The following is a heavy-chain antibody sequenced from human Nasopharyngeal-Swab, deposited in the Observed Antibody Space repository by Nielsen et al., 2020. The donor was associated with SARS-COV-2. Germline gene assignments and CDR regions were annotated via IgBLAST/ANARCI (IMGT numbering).Heavy chain of an antibody. D-gene: IGHD3-9*01. Sequence: ASVEVSCKASGYTFTSYGISWERQAPGQGLGWMGWISAYNGNTNYAQKLQGRVTMTTDTSTSTAYMELRSLRSDDTAVYYCAGYDILTGSMDVWGQGTTVTVSS. J-gene: IGHJ6*02. CDR3: AGYDILTGSMDV. CDR1: GYTFTSYG. CDR2: ISAYNGNT. V-gene: IGHV1-18*01.